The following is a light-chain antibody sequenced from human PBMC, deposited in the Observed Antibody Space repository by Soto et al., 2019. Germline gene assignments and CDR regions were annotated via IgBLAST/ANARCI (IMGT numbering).Light chain of an antibody. J-gene: IGLJ1*01. CDR3: SSYTSSTTLEV. CDR1: SSDVGAYNY. Sequence: QSALTQPASVSGSPGQSITISCTGTSSDVGAYNYVSWYQQHPGKAPKLIIYDVSNRPSGVSNRFSGSKSGNTASLTISGLQAEDETDFYCSSYTSSTTLEVFGTGTKVTVL. V-gene: IGLV2-14*01. CDR2: DVS.